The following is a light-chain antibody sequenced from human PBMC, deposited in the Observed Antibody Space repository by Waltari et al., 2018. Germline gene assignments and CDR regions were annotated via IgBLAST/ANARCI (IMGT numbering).Light chain of an antibody. V-gene: IGKV3-15*01. J-gene: IGKJ4*01. CDR3: QQYGSSPPLT. CDR1: QSIRNN. Sequence: EIVMTQSPATLSVSPGESATLSCRASQSIRNNLAWYQQKPGQAPRPLLHSTSIWAPGIPTRFNGSGSGTEFTLSISSLQSEDFALYYCQQYGSSPPLTFGGGTKVEIK. CDR2: STS.